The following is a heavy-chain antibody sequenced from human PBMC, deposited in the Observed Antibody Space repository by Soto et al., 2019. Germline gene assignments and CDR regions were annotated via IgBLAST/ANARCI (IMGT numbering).Heavy chain of an antibody. D-gene: IGHD3-9*01. CDR3: ANPLGHILTESLASYYYGMDV. CDR2: ISYDGSNK. J-gene: IGHJ6*02. Sequence: QVQLVESGGGVVQPGRSLRLSCAASGFTFSSYGMHWVRQAPGKGLEWVAVISYDGSNKYYADSVKGRFTISRDNSKNTLYLQMNSLRAEDTAVYYCANPLGHILTESLASYYYGMDVWGQGTTVTVSS. V-gene: IGHV3-30*18. CDR1: GFTFSSYG.